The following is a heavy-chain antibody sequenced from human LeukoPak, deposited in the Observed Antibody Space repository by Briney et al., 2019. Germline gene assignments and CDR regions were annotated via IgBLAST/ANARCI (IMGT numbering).Heavy chain of an antibody. V-gene: IGHV3-7*03. CDR1: GFTFSNYW. D-gene: IGHD2/OR15-2a*01. CDR2: IKQDGSKK. J-gene: IGHJ4*02. CDR3: ARVASFRFYFDY. Sequence: GGSLRLSCTASGFTFSNYWMHWVRQAPGKGLEWVATIKQDGSKKYYVDSVKGRFTISRDNAKNSLYLQMNSLRAEDTAVYFCARVASFRFYFDYWGQGALVTVSS.